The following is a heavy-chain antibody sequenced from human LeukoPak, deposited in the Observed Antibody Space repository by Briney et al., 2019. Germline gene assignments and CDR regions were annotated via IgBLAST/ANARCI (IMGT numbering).Heavy chain of an antibody. V-gene: IGHV1-2*02. CDR1: GYTFTGYY. CDR2: INPNSGGT. Sequence: ASVKVSCKASGYTFTGYYMHWVRQAPGQGLEWMGWINPNSGGTNYAQKFQGRVTMTRDTSISTAYVELSRLRSDDTAVYYCARGTTRDSSGWSLLGNWGQGTLVTVSS. J-gene: IGHJ4*02. CDR3: ARGTTRDSSGWSLLGN. D-gene: IGHD6-19*01.